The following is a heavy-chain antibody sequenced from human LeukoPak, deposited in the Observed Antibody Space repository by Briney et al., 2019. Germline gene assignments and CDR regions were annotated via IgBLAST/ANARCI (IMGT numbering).Heavy chain of an antibody. CDR2: TYYRSKWYN. D-gene: IGHD3-22*01. CDR3: ARGYYDSSGYYYWYFDL. J-gene: IGHJ2*01. Sequence: SQTLSLTCAISGDSVSSNSAAWNWIRQSPSRGLEWLGRTYYRSKWYNDYAVSVKSRITINPDTSKNQFSLQLNSVTPEDTAVYYCARGYYDSSGYYYWYFDLWGRGTLVTVSS. CDR1: GDSVSSNSAA. V-gene: IGHV6-1*01.